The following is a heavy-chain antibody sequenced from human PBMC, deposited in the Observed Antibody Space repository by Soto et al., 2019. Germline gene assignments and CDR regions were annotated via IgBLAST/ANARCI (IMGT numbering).Heavy chain of an antibody. Sequence: SETLSLTCAVYGGSFSGYYWSWIRQPPGKGLEWIGEINHSGSTNYNPSLKSRVTISVDTSKNQFSLKLSSVTAADTAVYYCARGGRVVPAAVRRFYLDLWGQGTLVTVSS. CDR1: GGSFSGYY. CDR2: INHSGST. D-gene: IGHD2-2*01. V-gene: IGHV4-34*01. CDR3: ARGGRVVPAAVRRFYLDL. J-gene: IGHJ4*02.